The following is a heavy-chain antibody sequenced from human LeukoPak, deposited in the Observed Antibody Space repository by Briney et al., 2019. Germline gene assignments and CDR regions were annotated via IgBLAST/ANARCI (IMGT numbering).Heavy chain of an antibody. J-gene: IGHJ4*02. CDR3: ARAQYVDISGFYPGY. CDR1: GGSFSGYY. V-gene: IGHV4-34*01. Sequence: SETPSLTCAVYGGSFSGYYWNWIRQPPGKGLEWIGEINHSGSTNYNPSLRSRVTISVDTSKSQFSLKLSSVTAADTAVYYCARAQYVDISGFYPGYWGQGTLVTVSS. CDR2: INHSGST. D-gene: IGHD3-22*01.